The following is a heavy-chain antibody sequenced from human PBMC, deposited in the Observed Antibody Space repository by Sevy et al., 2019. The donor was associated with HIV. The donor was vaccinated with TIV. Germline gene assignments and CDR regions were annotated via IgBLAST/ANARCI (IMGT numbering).Heavy chain of an antibody. CDR3: AREGYSSGWVGSFDY. CDR2: IWYDGSNK. J-gene: IGHJ4*02. V-gene: IGHV3-33*01. CDR1: GFTFSSYG. Sequence: GGCLRLSCAASGFTFSSYGMHWVRQAPGKGLEWVAVIWYDGSNKYYADSVKGRFTISRDNSKNTLYLQMNSLRAEDTAVHHCAREGYSSGWVGSFDYWGQGTLVTVSS. D-gene: IGHD6-19*01.